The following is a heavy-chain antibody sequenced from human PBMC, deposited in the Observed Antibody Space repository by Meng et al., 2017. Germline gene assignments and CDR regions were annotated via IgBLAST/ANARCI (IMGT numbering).Heavy chain of an antibody. CDR1: GFTFSSYS. J-gene: IGHJ4*02. V-gene: IGHV3-21*01. CDR2: ISSSSSYI. D-gene: IGHD6-19*01. Sequence: GESLKISCSASGFTFSSYSMNWVRQDPGKGLEWVSSISSSSSYIYYADSVKGRFTISRDNAKNSLYLQMNSLRAEDTAVYYCAGDWSPGYSSGWYDYWGQGTLVTVSS. CDR3: AGDWSPGYSSGWYDY.